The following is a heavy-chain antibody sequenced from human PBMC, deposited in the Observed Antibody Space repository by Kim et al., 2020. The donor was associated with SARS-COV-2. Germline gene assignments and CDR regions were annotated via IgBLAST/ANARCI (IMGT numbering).Heavy chain of an antibody. Sequence: YADSVKGRLNKYRDNSKNTLYLQMNSLRAEDTAVYYCAKVTKYSSSSGDYWGQGTLVTVSS. CDR3: AKVTKYSSSSGDY. D-gene: IGHD6-6*01. J-gene: IGHJ4*02. V-gene: IGHV3-23*01.